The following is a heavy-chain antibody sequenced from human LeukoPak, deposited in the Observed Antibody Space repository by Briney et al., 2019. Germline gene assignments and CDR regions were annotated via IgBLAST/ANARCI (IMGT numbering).Heavy chain of an antibody. Sequence: ASVKVSCKASGYTFTGYYMHWVRQAPGQGLEWMGWINPNSGGTNYAQKFQGRVTMTRDTSISTAYMELSRLRSDDTAVYYCAREERPYSSGWGTYYYYGMDVWGQGTTVIVSS. CDR1: GYTFTGYY. CDR3: AREERPYSSGWGTYYYYGMDV. D-gene: IGHD6-19*01. V-gene: IGHV1-2*02. CDR2: INPNSGGT. J-gene: IGHJ6*02.